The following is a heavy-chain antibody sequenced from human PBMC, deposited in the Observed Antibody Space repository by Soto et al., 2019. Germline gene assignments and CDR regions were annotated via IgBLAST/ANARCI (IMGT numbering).Heavy chain of an antibody. Sequence: ASVKVSCKASGYAFTSYGITWVRQAPGQGLEWMGWISAYNGNTDYGQNLQGRVTMTTDTSTSTAYLNLRSLRSDDTAVYYCARVSTAFDFWGQGTLVTVS. V-gene: IGHV1-18*01. J-gene: IGHJ4*02. CDR1: GYAFTSYG. D-gene: IGHD5-18*01. CDR3: ARVSTAFDF. CDR2: ISAYNGNT.